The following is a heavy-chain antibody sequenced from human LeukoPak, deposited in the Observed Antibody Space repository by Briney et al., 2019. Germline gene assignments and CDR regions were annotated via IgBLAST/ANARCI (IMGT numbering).Heavy chain of an antibody. J-gene: IGHJ4*02. V-gene: IGHV3-23*01. CDR2: INFNGGRT. D-gene: IGHD3-10*01. CDR3: AKGGRGSWAGNTGD. Sequence: GGSLRLSCAASGFDFSSHSMNWVRQAPGKGLEWVSTINFNGGRTYYADSVKGRFSVSRDNSKNTLYLQMNSLRVEDTAVYYCAKGGRGSWAGNTGDWGQGTLVSVSS. CDR1: GFDFSSHS.